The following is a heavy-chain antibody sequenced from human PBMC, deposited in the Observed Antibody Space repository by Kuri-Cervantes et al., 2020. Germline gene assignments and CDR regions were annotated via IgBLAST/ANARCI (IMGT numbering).Heavy chain of an antibody. CDR1: GGSISSYY. CDR2: IYTSGST. Sequence: SETLSLTCTVSGGSISSYYWSWIRQPAGKGLEWIGRIYTSGSTNYNPSLKSRVTISVDRSKNQFSLKLSSVTAADTAVYYCARLSVFGTPLDYWGQGTLVTVSS. D-gene: IGHD3-10*02. J-gene: IGHJ4*02. V-gene: IGHV4-4*07. CDR3: ARLSVFGTPLDY.